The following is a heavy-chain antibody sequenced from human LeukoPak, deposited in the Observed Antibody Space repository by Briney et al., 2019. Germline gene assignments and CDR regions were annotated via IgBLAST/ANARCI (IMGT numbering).Heavy chain of an antibody. CDR3: ARGGDYDDLTGWRLSTFNI. D-gene: IGHD3-9*01. CDR1: GDSISRGGFY. V-gene: IGHV4-31*03. Sequence: NPSGTLSLTCSVSGDSISRGGFYWNWIRQNPERGLEYIGYIFNTGGSYYNPSLKSRLTLSVDTSKNHFSLKLASVTAADTAVYYCARGGDYDDLTGWRLSTFNIWGQGTMVTVSS. J-gene: IGHJ3*02. CDR2: IFNTGGS.